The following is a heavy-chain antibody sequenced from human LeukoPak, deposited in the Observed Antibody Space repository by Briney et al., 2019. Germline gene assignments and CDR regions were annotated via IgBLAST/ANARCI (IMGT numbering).Heavy chain of an antibody. V-gene: IGHV4-34*01. J-gene: IGHJ6*03. D-gene: IGHD4-11*01. CDR3: ARGRTVTTALGHYYYYMDV. Sequence: PSETLSLTCAVYGGSFSGYYWSWIRQPPGKGLEWIGEINHSGSTNYNPSLKSRVTISVDTSKNQFSLKLSSVTAADTAVYYCARGRTVTTALGHYYYYMDVWGKGTTVTVSS. CDR2: INHSGST. CDR1: GGSFSGYY.